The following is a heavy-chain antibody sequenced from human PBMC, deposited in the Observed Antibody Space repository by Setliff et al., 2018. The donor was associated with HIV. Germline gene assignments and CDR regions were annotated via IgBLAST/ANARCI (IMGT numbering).Heavy chain of an antibody. V-gene: IGHV4-59*01. CDR3: ARIFGDQGYYYGMDV. D-gene: IGHD3-3*01. J-gene: IGHJ6*02. CDR1: GGSISSYY. Sequence: PSETLSLTCTVSGGSISSYYWSWIRQPPGKGLEWIGYIYYSGSTNYNPSLKGRVTISVDTSKNQFSLKLSSVIAADTAVYYCARIFGDQGYYYGMDVWGQGTTVTVSS. CDR2: IYYSGST.